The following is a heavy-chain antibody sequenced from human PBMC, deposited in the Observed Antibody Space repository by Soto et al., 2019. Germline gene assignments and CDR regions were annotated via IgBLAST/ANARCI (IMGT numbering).Heavy chain of an antibody. CDR3: ARTDSVGYYPYF. D-gene: IGHD3-22*01. Sequence: ESQSLTRAVARDSISRGYHWAWIRQPPGKGLEWVASIYHSGTTYYNPSLTSRVTISVDTSKNQFSLKLSSVTAADSAAYYCARTDSVGYYPYF. V-gene: IGHV4-38-2*01. CDR1: RDSISRGYH. CDR2: IYHSGTT. J-gene: IGHJ4*01.